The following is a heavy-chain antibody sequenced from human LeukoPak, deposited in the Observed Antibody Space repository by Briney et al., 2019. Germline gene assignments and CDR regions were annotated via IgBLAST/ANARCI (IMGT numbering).Heavy chain of an antibody. CDR3: ARGQKNYYGSGSYYPN. J-gene: IGHJ4*02. V-gene: IGHV4-59*12. CDR1: GGSISSYY. D-gene: IGHD3-10*01. CDR2: IYYSGST. Sequence: SETLSLTCTVSGGSISSYYWSWIRQPPGKGLEWIGYIYYSGSTNYNPSLKSRVTISVDTSKNQFSLKLSSVTAADTAVYYCARGQKNYYGSGSYYPNWGQGTLDTVSS.